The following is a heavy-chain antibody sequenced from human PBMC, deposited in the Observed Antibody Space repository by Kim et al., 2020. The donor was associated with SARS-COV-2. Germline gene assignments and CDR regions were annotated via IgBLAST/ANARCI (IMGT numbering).Heavy chain of an antibody. Sequence: GGSLRLSCAASGFTVSSNYMSWVRQAPGKGLEWVSVIYSGGSTYYADSVKGRFTISRDNSKNTLYLQMNSLRAEDTAVYYCARVRTYYYDSSGWVGYYFDYWGQGTLVTVSS. V-gene: IGHV3-53*01. D-gene: IGHD3-22*01. CDR1: GFTVSSNY. CDR3: ARVRTYYYDSSGWVGYYFDY. CDR2: IYSGGST. J-gene: IGHJ4*02.